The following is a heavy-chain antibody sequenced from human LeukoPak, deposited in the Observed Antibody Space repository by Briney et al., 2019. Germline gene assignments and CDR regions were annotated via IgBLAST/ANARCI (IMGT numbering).Heavy chain of an antibody. J-gene: IGHJ4*02. V-gene: IGHV3-23*01. CDR3: ARNENSGWGYFDY. D-gene: IGHD5-12*01. CDR1: RFTFNSYA. Sequence: GGSLRLSCAASRFTFNSYAMSWVRQAPGKGLEWVSVIGGSNGITFYVGSVKGRFTISRDNSKDTLYLQMNSLRAEDTAVYYCARNENSGWGYFDYWGQGTLATVSS. CDR2: IGGSNGIT.